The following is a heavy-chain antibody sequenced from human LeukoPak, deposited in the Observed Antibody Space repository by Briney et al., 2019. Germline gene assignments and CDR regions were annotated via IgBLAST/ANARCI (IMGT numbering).Heavy chain of an antibody. CDR2: IKSKTDGGTT. CDR1: GFTFSNAW. D-gene: IGHD3-22*01. CDR3: TTELPRSYYYDSSGYYPFDY. Sequence: GGSLRLSCAASGFTFSNAWMSWVRQARGKGLEWVGRIKSKTDGGTTDYAAPVKGRFTISRDDSKNTLYLQMNSLKTEDTAVYYCTTELPRSYYYDSSGYYPFDYWGQGTLVTVSS. J-gene: IGHJ4*02. V-gene: IGHV3-15*01.